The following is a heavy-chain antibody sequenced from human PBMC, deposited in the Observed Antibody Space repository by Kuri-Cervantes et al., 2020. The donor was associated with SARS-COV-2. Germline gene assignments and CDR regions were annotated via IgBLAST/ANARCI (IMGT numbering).Heavy chain of an antibody. J-gene: IGHJ4*02. CDR3: ARAPIKNPSNWNLDD. Sequence: ASVKVSCKAPRYTFTAYYIQWVRQAPGQGLEWMGWISAYNGNTDYAQKLQGRVTMTTDTSTSTAYMELRSLRSDDTAVYYCARAPIKNPSNWNLDDWGQGTLVTVSS. CDR2: ISAYNGNT. CDR1: RYTFTAYY. V-gene: IGHV1-18*04. D-gene: IGHD1-7*01.